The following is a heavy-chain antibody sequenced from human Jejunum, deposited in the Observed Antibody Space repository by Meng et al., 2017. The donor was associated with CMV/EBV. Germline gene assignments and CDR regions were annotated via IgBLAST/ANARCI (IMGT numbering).Heavy chain of an antibody. V-gene: IGHV3-21*01. Sequence: GFPFTSYSITWVRQAPVKGLEWLSYISGSSTYIYHAYSVKGRFTISRDNAKNSVYLQMNRLRAEDTAVYYCARAIDYGDPNWFDPWGQGTLVTVSS. J-gene: IGHJ5*02. D-gene: IGHD4-17*01. CDR2: ISGSSTYI. CDR3: ARAIDYGDPNWFDP. CDR1: GFPFTSYS.